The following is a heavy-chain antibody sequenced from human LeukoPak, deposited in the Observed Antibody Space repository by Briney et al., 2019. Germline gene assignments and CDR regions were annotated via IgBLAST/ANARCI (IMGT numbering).Heavy chain of an antibody. CDR1: GFTVSSNY. V-gene: IGHV3-7*01. CDR3: ARVKGPTGN. Sequence: PGGSLRLSCAASGFTVSSNYMSWVRQAPGKGLEWVANIKQDGSEKYYVDSVKGRFTISRDNAKNSLYLQMNSLRAEDTAVYYCARVKGPTGNWGQGTLVTVSS. CDR2: IKQDGSEK. J-gene: IGHJ4*02.